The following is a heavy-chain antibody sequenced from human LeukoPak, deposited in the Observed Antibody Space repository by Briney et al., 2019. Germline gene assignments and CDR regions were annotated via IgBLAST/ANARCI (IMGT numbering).Heavy chain of an antibody. Sequence: GAPVKVSCKVSGYTLTELSMHWVRQAPGKGLEWMGGFDPEDGETIYAQKFQGRVTMTTDTSTSTAYMELRSLRSDDTAVYYCARVKGSGYFWYYYYGMDVWGQGTTVTVSS. D-gene: IGHD3-22*01. CDR2: FDPEDGET. CDR1: GYTLTELS. V-gene: IGHV1-24*01. CDR3: ARVKGSGYFWYYYYGMDV. J-gene: IGHJ6*02.